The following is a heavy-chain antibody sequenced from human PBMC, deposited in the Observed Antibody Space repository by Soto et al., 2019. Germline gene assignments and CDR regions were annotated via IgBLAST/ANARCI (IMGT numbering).Heavy chain of an antibody. CDR1: GYTFTAYY. CDR2: INPNSGVA. J-gene: IGHJ6*02. CDR3: ARQGSGTEYPQYFYYGMDV. Sequence: QVQLVQSGAEVEKPGASVRVSCKTSGYTFTAYYIHWVRQALGRGLEWMGWINPNSGVANYAQNFQGRVTMTRDTSISTVYLDLSKMRSEDTTVYYCARQGSGTEYPQYFYYGMDVWGQGTTAAAAS. D-gene: IGHD6-19*01. V-gene: IGHV1-2*02.